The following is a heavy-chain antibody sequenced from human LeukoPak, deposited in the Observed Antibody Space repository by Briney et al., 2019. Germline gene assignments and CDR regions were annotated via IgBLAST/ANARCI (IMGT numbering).Heavy chain of an antibody. D-gene: IGHD3-10*01. CDR2: ITGSGDGT. J-gene: IGHJ4*02. Sequence: PGGSLRLSCAASGFTFSNYAMMWVRQAPGKRLEWISSITGSGDGTYYADSVRGRFTISRDNSENTLFLQVNSLRAEDTAVYFCVKGFVHPTYYIDYWGQGTLVTVSS. CDR3: VKGFVHPTYYIDY. V-gene: IGHV3-23*01. CDR1: GFTFSNYA.